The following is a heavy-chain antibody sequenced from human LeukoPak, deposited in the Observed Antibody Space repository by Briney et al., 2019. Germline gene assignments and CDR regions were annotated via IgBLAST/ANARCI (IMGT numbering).Heavy chain of an antibody. CDR3: GRDRATVTTSDGLDI. Sequence: GRSLRLSCAASGFTFSSYGMHWVRQAPGKGLEWVAVISYDGSNKYYADSVKGRFTISRDNAKNSLYLQMNSLRDEDTAVYYCGRDRATVTTSDGLDIWGQGTMVTVSS. CDR1: GFTFSSYG. J-gene: IGHJ3*02. CDR2: ISYDGSNK. D-gene: IGHD4-17*01. V-gene: IGHV3-30*03.